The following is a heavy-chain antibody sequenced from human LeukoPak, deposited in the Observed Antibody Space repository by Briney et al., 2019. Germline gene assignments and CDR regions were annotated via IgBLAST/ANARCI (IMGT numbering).Heavy chain of an antibody. J-gene: IGHJ3*02. Sequence: PGGSLRLSCAASGFTFSSYWMSWVRQAPGKGLEWVANIKQDGSEKYYVDSVKGRFTISRDNAKNSLYLQMNSLRAEDTAVYYCARDQLAGQPHAFDIWGQGTMVTVSS. CDR1: GFTFSSYW. CDR3: ARDQLAGQPHAFDI. D-gene: IGHD6-6*01. V-gene: IGHV3-7*01. CDR2: IKQDGSEK.